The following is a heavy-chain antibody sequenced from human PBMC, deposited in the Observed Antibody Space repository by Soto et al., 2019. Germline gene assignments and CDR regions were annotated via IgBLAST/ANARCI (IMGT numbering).Heavy chain of an antibody. CDR2: IWYDGSNK. Sequence: PGGSLRLSCAASGFTFSSYGMHWVRQAPGKGLEWVAVIWYDGSNKYYADSVKGRFTISRDNAKNSLYLQINSLRAEDTAVYYCVRGGNYRLDCWGQGTLVTVSS. V-gene: IGHV3-33*01. J-gene: IGHJ4*02. CDR3: VRGGNYRLDC. D-gene: IGHD2-15*01. CDR1: GFTFSSYG.